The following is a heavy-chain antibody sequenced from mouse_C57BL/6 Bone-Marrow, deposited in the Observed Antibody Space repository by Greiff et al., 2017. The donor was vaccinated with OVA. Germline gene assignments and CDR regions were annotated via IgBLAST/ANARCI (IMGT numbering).Heavy chain of an antibody. D-gene: IGHD1-1*01. CDR2: INPSTGGT. CDR1: GYSFTGYY. V-gene: IGHV1-42*01. CDR3: ARRTLLRYWYFDV. Sequence: VQLKESGPELVKPGASVKISCKASGYSFTGYYMNWVKQSPEKSLEWIGEINPSTGGTTYNQKFKAKATLTVDKSSSTAYMQLKSLTSEDSAVYYCARRTLLRYWYFDVWGTGTTVTVSS. J-gene: IGHJ1*03.